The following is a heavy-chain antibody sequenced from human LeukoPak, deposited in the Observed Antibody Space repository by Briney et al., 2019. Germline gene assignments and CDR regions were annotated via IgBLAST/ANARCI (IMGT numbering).Heavy chain of an antibody. V-gene: IGHV3-23*01. D-gene: IGHD3-16*01. Sequence: PGGSLRLSCAASGFTFSSYAMSWVRQAPGKGLEWVSAISGSGGSTYYADSVKGRFTISRDNSKNTLYLQMNSLRAEDTAVYYCANYLYDYVWGSYDYWGQGTLVTVSS. CDR2: ISGSGGST. CDR3: ANYLYDYVWGSYDY. CDR1: GFTFSSYA. J-gene: IGHJ4*02.